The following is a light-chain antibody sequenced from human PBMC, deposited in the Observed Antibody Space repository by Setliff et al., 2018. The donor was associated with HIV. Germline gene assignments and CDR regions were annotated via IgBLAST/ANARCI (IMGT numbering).Light chain of an antibody. CDR1: GSNIGSNT. CDR2: TDN. V-gene: IGLV1-44*01. CDR3: AAWDDRLNGYV. J-gene: IGLJ1*01. Sequence: QSVLTQAPSASGIPGQRVTISCSGSGSNIGSNTVNWYQHLPGTAPKLLIYTDNQRPSGVPVRFSGSKSGTSGSLAISGLQYEDEADYYCAAWDDRLNGYVFGTGTKVTVL.